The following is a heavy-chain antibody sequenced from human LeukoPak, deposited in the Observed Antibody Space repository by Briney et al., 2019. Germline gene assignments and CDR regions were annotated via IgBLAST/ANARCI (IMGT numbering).Heavy chain of an antibody. CDR1: GGSFSGYY. V-gene: IGHV4-34*01. D-gene: IGHD3-22*01. CDR3: ARGTHSGYYDSSGYYRYYYYYYMDV. Sequence: TSETLSLTCAGYGGSFSGYYWSWIRQPPGKGLEWIGEINHSGSTNYNPSLKSRVTISVDTSKNQFSLKLSSVTAADTAVYYCARGTHSGYYDSSGYYRYYYYYYMDVWGKGTTVTVSS. CDR2: INHSGST. J-gene: IGHJ6*03.